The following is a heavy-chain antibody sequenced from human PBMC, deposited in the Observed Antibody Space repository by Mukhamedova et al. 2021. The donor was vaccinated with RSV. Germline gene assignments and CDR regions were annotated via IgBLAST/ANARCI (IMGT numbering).Heavy chain of an antibody. Sequence: GSTNYSPSLKSRVTISLDPSKNQFSLNLTSVTASDTAVYYCARNANYYGSGARNFFFFDYWGQGTRLTVSA. V-gene: IGHV4-59*01. J-gene: IGHJ4*02. CDR2: GST. D-gene: IGHD3-10*01. CDR3: ARNANYYGSGARNFFFFDY.